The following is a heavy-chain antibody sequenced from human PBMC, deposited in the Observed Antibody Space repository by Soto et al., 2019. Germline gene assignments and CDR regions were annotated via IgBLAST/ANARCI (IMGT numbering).Heavy chain of an antibody. V-gene: IGHV4-59*01. D-gene: IGHD3-3*01. CDR1: GGSISSYY. Sequence: SETLSLTCPVSGGSISSYYWSWIRQPPGKGLEWIGYIYYSGSTNYNPSLKSRVTISVDTSKNQFSLKLSSVTAADTAVYYCAKVNDFWTGYYSTNWFDPWGQGTLVTVSS. J-gene: IGHJ5*02. CDR3: AKVNDFWTGYYSTNWFDP. CDR2: IYYSGST.